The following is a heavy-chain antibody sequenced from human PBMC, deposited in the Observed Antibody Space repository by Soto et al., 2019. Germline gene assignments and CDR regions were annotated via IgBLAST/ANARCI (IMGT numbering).Heavy chain of an antibody. CDR3: ARSDWFDP. CDR1: GFTFTDYF. V-gene: IGHV3-11*04. Sequence: GGSLRLSCAASGFTFTDYFMTWIRQAPGKGLEWISYITSSGTTKYYADSVRGRFTISRDNGKNTLYLQMNSLREEDTAVYYCARSDWFDPWGQGTLVTGS. CDR2: ITSSGTTK. J-gene: IGHJ5*02. D-gene: IGHD3-16*01.